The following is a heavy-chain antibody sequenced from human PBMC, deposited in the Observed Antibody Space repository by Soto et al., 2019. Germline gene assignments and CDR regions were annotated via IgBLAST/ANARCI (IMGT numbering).Heavy chain of an antibody. D-gene: IGHD3-10*01. CDR3: AKIITAAGIEY. Sequence: PGGSLRLSCAASGFIFSNYVMHWVRQTPGRGLEWVAAITNDGNTYYADSVKGRFTISRDNSRNTLYLQMNSLRAEDTAVHYCAKIITAAGIEYWGQGTLVTVS. V-gene: IGHV3-30*18. CDR1: GFIFSNYV. CDR2: ITNDGNT. J-gene: IGHJ4*02.